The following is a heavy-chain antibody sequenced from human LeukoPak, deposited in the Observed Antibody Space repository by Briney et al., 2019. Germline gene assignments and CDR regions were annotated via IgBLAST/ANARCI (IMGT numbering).Heavy chain of an antibody. V-gene: IGHV1-69*13. Sequence: ASVKVSCKASGGTFSSYAISWVRQAPGQGLEWMGGIIPIFGTANYAQKFQGRVTITADESTSTAYMELSSLRSEDTAVYYCARSFGTVYSSSCSPWCGNWFDPWGQGTLVTVSS. CDR2: IIPIFGTA. D-gene: IGHD6-13*01. J-gene: IGHJ5*02. CDR1: GGTFSSYA. CDR3: ARSFGTVYSSSCSPWCGNWFDP.